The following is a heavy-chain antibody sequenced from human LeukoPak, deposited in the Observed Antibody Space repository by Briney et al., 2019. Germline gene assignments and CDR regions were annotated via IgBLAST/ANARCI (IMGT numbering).Heavy chain of an antibody. D-gene: IGHD3-10*01. CDR3: ARDYWGSGNRYFDY. J-gene: IGHJ4*02. CDR2: FYCCGGST. CDR1: GFTFSTYG. V-gene: IGHV3-NL1*01. Sequence: GGSLRLSCAASGFTFSTYGFHGVRQAPGKGLGGVSVFYCCGGSTYYADSVKGRFSISRDNSMNTLFLQMNSLRAEDTAVYYCARDYWGSGNRYFDYWGQGAPVTVSS.